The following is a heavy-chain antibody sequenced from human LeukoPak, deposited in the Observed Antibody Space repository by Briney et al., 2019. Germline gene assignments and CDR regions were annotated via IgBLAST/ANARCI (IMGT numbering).Heavy chain of an antibody. CDR1: EYTFSTYW. Sequence: GESLKISCKGSEYTFSTYWIGWVRQMPGKGLEWMGIIFPGDSDTRYSPSFQGQVTISADKSISTAYLQWSSLKASDTAMYYCARPTPPGGPANPNSLDAFDIWGQGTMVTVSS. CDR2: IFPGDSDT. D-gene: IGHD2-15*01. J-gene: IGHJ3*02. V-gene: IGHV5-51*01. CDR3: ARPTPPGGPANPNSLDAFDI.